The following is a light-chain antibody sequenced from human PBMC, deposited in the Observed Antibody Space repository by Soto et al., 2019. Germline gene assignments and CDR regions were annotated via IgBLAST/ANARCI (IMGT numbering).Light chain of an antibody. CDR2: GAS. Sequence: DIVLTQSPGTLSVSPGERATLSCRASQSVSIDLAWYQQTPGQAPRLLIYGASSRATGIPDRFSGSGSGTEFTLTISSLQPEDFATYYCQQHGQWPITFGQGTRLEIK. V-gene: IGKV3D-15*01. CDR3: QQHGQWPIT. J-gene: IGKJ5*01. CDR1: QSVSID.